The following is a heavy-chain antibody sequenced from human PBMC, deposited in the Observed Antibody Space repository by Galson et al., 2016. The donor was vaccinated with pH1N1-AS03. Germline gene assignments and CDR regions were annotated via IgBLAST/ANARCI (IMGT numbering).Heavy chain of an antibody. CDR2: ISGYNGNI. CDR3: ARDNEPSAMFDD. V-gene: IGHV1-18*01. D-gene: IGHD2-2*01. Sequence: QSGAEVKKPGASLKVSCKASGYTFSSYGISWVRQAPGQGLEWLGWISGYNGNIKYAKKVQGRVTMTTDTSTSTAYMELRNLRSDDTAVYFCARDNEPSAMFDDWGQGTLVTVSS. J-gene: IGHJ4*02. CDR1: GYTFSSYG.